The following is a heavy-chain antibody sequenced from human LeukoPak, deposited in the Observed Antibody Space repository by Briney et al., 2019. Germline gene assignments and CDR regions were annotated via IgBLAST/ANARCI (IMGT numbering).Heavy chain of an antibody. J-gene: IGHJ4*02. Sequence: GGSLRLFCAASGFTFSIYAMSGVRHAPGKARVEVSAIRGSGGSTYYAASVKGWFTITRDHSKNTLYLQVNSLRAEDTAVYYCTKQKAELVVVIDYWGQGTLVTVSS. CDR1: GFTFSIYA. D-gene: IGHD3-22*01. CDR3: TKQKAELVVVIDY. CDR2: IRGSGGST. V-gene: IGHV3-23*01.